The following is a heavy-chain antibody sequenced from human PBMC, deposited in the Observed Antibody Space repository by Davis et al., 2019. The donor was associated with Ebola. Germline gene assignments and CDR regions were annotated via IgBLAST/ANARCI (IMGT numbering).Heavy chain of an antibody. CDR1: GGSISSSNW. J-gene: IGHJ4*02. CDR2: IYYSGST. V-gene: IGHV4-4*02. Sequence: MPSETLSLTCAVSGGSISSSNWWSWVRQPPGKGLEWIGYIYYSGSTNYNPSLKSRVTISVDTSKNQFSLKLSSVTAADTAVYYCARGGGYCTGGVCTEIDYWGQGTLVTVSS. CDR3: ARGGGYCTGGVCTEIDY. D-gene: IGHD2-8*02.